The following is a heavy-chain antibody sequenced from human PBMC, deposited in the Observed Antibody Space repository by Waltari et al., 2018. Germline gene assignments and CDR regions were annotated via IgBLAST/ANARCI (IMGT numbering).Heavy chain of an antibody. D-gene: IGHD3-22*01. CDR3: AKLHYDTSGYYGKVDY. J-gene: IGHJ4*02. CDR2: ITSGGST. CDR1: GFTFSDYA. V-gene: IGHV3-23*01. Sequence: EVQLLESGGGLVQPGGSLRLSCAASGFTFSDYAMSWVRQAPGKGLRYVSSITSGGSTYYADSVKCRFAISRDNSKNTLYLQMNSLGAEDTAVYYCAKLHYDTSGYYGKVDYWGQGTLVTVSS.